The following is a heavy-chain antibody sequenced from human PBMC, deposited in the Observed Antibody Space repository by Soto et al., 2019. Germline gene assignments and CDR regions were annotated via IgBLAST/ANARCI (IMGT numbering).Heavy chain of an antibody. CDR1: GFIFSTYA. V-gene: IGHV3-23*01. CDR3: AKDWMSRNSVWDPFDV. D-gene: IGHD4-4*01. J-gene: IGHJ3*01. Sequence: PGGSLRLSCAASGFIFSTYAMRWVRQAPGKGLEWVSSIGDGGVDSYYADYVKGRFTISRDNSKNSLYLQMNSLRAEDTAIYYCAKDWMSRNSVWDPFDVWGQGTMVTVSS. CDR2: IGDGGVDS.